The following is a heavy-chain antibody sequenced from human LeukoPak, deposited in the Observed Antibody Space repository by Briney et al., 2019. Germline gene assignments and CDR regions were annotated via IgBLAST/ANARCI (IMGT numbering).Heavy chain of an antibody. CDR1: GFTFSGYW. CDR2: IKQDGSEK. V-gene: IGHV3-7*01. J-gene: IGHJ4*02. D-gene: IGHD3-10*01. CDR3: ARAGMVRGVIAVYYFDY. Sequence: GGSLRLSCAASGFTFSGYWMSWVRQAPGKGLEWVANIKQDGSEKYYVDSVKGRFTISRDNAKNSLYLQMNSLRAEDTAVYYCARAGMVRGVIAVYYFDYWGQGTLVTVSS.